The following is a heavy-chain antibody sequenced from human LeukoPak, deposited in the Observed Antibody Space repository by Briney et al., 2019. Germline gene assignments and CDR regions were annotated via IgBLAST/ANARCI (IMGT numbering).Heavy chain of an antibody. CDR3: AKGRRDGSGSYYIPFHY. CDR2: ISGSGGST. Sequence: GGSLRLSCAASGFTFSSYGMSWVRQAPGKGLEWVSAISGSGGSTYYADSVKGRFTISRDNSKNTLYLQMNSLRAEDTAVYYCAKGRRDGSGSYYIPFHYWGQGTLVTVSS. V-gene: IGHV3-23*01. J-gene: IGHJ4*02. D-gene: IGHD3-10*01. CDR1: GFTFSSYG.